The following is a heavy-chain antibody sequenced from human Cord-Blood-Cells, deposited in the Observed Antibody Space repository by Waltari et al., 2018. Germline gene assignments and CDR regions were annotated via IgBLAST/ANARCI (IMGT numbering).Heavy chain of an antibody. CDR3: ARGLCNSSWSTSYWFDP. D-gene: IGHD6-13*01. Sequence: QVQLQQWGAGLLKPSETLSLTCAVYGGSFSGYYWCWIRQPPGKGLEWIGEINHSGSTNYNPSLRSRVTISVDTSKNQFSLKLSSVTAADTAVYYCARGLCNSSWSTSYWFDPWGQGTLVTVSS. V-gene: IGHV4-34*01. CDR2: INHSGST. CDR1: GGSFSGYY. J-gene: IGHJ5*02.